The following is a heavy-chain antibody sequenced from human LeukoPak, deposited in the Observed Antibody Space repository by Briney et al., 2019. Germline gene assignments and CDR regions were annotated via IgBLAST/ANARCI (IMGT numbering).Heavy chain of an antibody. V-gene: IGHV4-61*02. D-gene: IGHD2-2*02. CDR3: ASSRCSSTSCYKVDY. Sequence: SQTLSLTCTVSGGSISSGSYYWSWIRQPAGKGLEWIGRIYTSGSTNYNPSLKSRVTISVDTSKNQFSLKLSSVTAADTAVYYCASSRCSSTSCYKVDYWGQGTLVTVSS. CDR1: GGSISSGSYY. CDR2: IYTSGST. J-gene: IGHJ4*02.